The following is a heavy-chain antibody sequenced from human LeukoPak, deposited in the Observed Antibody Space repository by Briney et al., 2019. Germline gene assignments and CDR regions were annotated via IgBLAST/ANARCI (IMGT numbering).Heavy chain of an antibody. CDR2: ISSSSSYI. V-gene: IGHV3-21*01. CDR3: VRMYYGILTGYSSWFGP. CDR1: GFTFSSYS. J-gene: IGHJ5*02. D-gene: IGHD3-9*01. Sequence: NPGVSLRLSCAASGFTFSSYSMNWVRQAPGKGLEWVSSISSSSSYIYYADSVKGRFTVSRDNAKNSLYLQMNSLRAEDTAVYYCVRMYYGILTGYSSWFGPWGQGTLVTVSS.